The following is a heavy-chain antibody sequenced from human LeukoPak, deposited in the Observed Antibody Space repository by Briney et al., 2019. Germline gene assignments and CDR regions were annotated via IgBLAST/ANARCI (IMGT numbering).Heavy chain of an antibody. CDR2: IIPIFGTA. D-gene: IGHD6-19*01. J-gene: IGHJ4*02. Sequence: GSSVKVSCTASGGTFSSYAISWVRQAPGQGLEWMGGIIPIFGTANYAQKFQGRVTITADESTSTAYMELSSLRSEDTAVYYCARGGAPYSSGWYVYWGQGTLVTVSS. CDR3: ARGGAPYSSGWYVY. V-gene: IGHV1-69*01. CDR1: GGTFSSYA.